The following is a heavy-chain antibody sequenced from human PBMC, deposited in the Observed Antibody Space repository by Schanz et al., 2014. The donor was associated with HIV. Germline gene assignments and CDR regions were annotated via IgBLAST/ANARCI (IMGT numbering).Heavy chain of an antibody. D-gene: IGHD3-9*01. CDR1: GGPFSHAY. CDR2: ITHSGTT. CDR3: ASLHVEATGTTFGY. V-gene: IGHV4-34*01. Sequence: QVQLQQWGAGLLKPSETLSLTCAVYGGPFSHAYWSWVRQPPGKGLEWIGEITHSGTTNYNPSLKPRVTMSINTSKNQFSLKLNSVTAADMGVYYCASLHVEATGTTFGYWGQGTLVTVSS. J-gene: IGHJ4*02.